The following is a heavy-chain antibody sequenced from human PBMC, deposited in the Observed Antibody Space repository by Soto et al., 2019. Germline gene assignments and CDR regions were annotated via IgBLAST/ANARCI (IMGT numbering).Heavy chain of an antibody. CDR3: AREGGSGQVHHYYHGMDL. CDR2: ISYDGSEE. V-gene: IGHV3-30-3*01. J-gene: IGHJ6*04. Sequence: QVHLVESGGGVVQPGMSLRLSCAASGFTFSSFAMHWVRQAPGRGLEWVTLISYDGSEEYYADSVKGRFTISRDDSQNTVHLQMNSLRSEDKAVYYFAREGGSGQVHHYYHGMDLWGRGTTVTVPS. CDR1: GFTFSSFA. D-gene: IGHD2-15*01.